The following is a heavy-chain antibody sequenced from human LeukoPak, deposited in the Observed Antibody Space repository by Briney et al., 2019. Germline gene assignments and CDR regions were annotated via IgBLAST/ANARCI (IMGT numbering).Heavy chain of an antibody. D-gene: IGHD1-26*01. CDR3: ARDKIVGATYFDY. Sequence: GRSLRLSCAASGFTFDDYAMHWVRQAPGKGLEWVSGISWNSGSIGYADSVKGRFTISRDNAKNSLYLQMNSLRAEDTAVYYCARDKIVGATYFDYWGKGTLVTVSS. V-gene: IGHV3-9*01. J-gene: IGHJ4*02. CDR2: ISWNSGSI. CDR1: GFTFDDYA.